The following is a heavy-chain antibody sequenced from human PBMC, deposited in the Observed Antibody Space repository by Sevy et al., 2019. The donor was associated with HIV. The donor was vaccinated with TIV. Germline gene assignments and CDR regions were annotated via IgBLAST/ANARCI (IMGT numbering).Heavy chain of an antibody. V-gene: IGHV3-23*01. CDR1: GFSFSSYA. D-gene: IGHD3-3*01. CDR3: ARRPDLGVVILTGVLDV. Sequence: GGSLRLSCAASGFSFSSYAMSWVRQTPGKGLQWVSVISGSGRSTYYADSVKGRFTIFRDNSRNTVYLQMNSLRAEDTAVYYCARRPDLGVVILTGVLDVWGQGTTVTVSS. J-gene: IGHJ6*02. CDR2: ISGSGRST.